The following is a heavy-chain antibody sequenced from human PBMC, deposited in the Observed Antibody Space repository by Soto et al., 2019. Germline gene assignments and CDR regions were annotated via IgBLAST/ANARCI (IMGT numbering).Heavy chain of an antibody. CDR2: IYWNDDN. CDR3: AHGSGWLSDY. Sequence: QITLKESGPTLLKHTQTLTLTCTFSGFSLSSNAVGVNWIRQPPGKALEWLALIYWNDDNHYSPSLRSRLTITKDTSKNQVVLTMTNVDPVETATYYCAHGSGWLSDYWGQGTLVTVSS. CDR1: GFSLSSNAVG. V-gene: IGHV2-5*01. J-gene: IGHJ4*02. D-gene: IGHD6-19*01.